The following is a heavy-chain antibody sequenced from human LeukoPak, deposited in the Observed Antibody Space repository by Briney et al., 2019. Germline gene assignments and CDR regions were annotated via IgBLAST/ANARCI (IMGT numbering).Heavy chain of an antibody. V-gene: IGHV1-2*06. CDR3: VRSGSGSYYKGDY. CDR1: GYTFTDYY. D-gene: IGHD3-10*01. CDR2: INANSGGT. J-gene: IGHJ4*02. Sequence: GASVTVSCKASGYTFTDYYIQWVRQAPGQGLEWMGRINANSGGTNYTQKLQGRVTVTRDTSTSTVYVELSRLRSDDTAVYYCVRSGSGSYYKGDYWGQGTLVTVSS.